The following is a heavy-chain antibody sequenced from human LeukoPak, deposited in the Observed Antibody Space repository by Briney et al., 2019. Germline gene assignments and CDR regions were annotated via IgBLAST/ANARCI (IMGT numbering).Heavy chain of an antibody. V-gene: IGHV3-21*01. CDR3: ARGVAVTINYYYMDV. J-gene: IGHJ6*03. D-gene: IGHD4-17*01. Sequence: PGGSLRLSCAASGFTFSSYSMNWVRQAPGKGLEWVSSISSSSSYIYYADSVKGRFTISRDNAKNSLYLQMNSLRAEDTAVYYCARGVAVTINYYYMDVWGKGTTVTISS. CDR1: GFTFSSYS. CDR2: ISSSSSYI.